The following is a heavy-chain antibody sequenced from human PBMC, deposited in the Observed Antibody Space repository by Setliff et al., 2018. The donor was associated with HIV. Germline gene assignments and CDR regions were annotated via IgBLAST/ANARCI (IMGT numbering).Heavy chain of an antibody. J-gene: IGHJ6*02. CDR2: IYYSGST. CDR1: GGSISSYY. D-gene: IGHD3-3*01. CDR3: ARIFGDQGYYYGMDV. Sequence: SETLSLTCTVSGGSISSYYWSWIRQPPGKGLEWIGYIYYSGSTNYNPSLKSRVTISVDTSKNQFSLMLSSVIAADTAVYYCARIFGDQGYYYGMDVWGQGTTVTVSS. V-gene: IGHV4-59*01.